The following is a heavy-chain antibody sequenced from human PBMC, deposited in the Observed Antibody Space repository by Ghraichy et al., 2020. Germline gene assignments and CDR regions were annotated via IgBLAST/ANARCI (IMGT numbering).Heavy chain of an antibody. CDR1: DDSFSRYG. Sequence: ASVKVSCKSSDDSFSRYGFAWVRQAPGQGLEWMGWISAKNGHTKYAQKFQGRVTMTTDTSTRTVYMEMKGLRSDDPAVYFCARGGPLEAYGSSFDDWGQGTLVIVSS. J-gene: IGHJ4*02. D-gene: IGHD3-10*01. V-gene: IGHV1-18*01. CDR2: ISAKNGHT. CDR3: ARGGPLEAYGSSFDD.